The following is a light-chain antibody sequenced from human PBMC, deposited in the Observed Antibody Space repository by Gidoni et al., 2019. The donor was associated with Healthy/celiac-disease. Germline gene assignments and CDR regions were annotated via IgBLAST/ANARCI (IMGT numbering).Light chain of an antibody. Sequence: DIQMTQSPSSLSASVGDRVTITCQASQDISNYLNWYQQKPGKAPKLLIYDASNLETGVPSRFSGSGSGTDFTFTISSLQPEDIATYYCQQRDTFXPXTKVDIK. CDR3: QQRDT. V-gene: IGKV1-33*01. J-gene: IGKJ3*01. CDR2: DAS. CDR1: QDISNY.